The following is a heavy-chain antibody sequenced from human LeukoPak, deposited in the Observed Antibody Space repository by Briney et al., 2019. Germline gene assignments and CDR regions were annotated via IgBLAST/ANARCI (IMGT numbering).Heavy chain of an antibody. V-gene: IGHV4-34*01. CDR2: INHSGIT. D-gene: IGHD3-16*02. CDR3: ARGLYDYVWGSYRLYYFDN. CDR1: GGSFSGYY. J-gene: IGHJ4*02. Sequence: SETLSLTCDVYGGSFSGYYWSWIRQPPGKGLEWIGEINHSGITNYNPSLKSRVTISVDTSKNQFSLKLSSVTAADTAVYYCARGLYDYVWGSYRLYYFDNWGQGTLVTVSS.